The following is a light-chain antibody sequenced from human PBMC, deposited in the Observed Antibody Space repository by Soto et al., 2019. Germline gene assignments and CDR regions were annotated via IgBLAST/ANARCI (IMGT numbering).Light chain of an antibody. CDR1: RNIERW. Sequence: DIQMTQSPSTLSASLGDRVTIPCRASRNIERWLAWYQQKPGRAPKLLISDASTLETGVPSRFSGGGSGTEFPLTISNLQADDFATYYCQHCDTYWAFGPGTRVEVE. V-gene: IGKV1-5*01. CDR2: DAS. J-gene: IGKJ1*01. CDR3: QHCDTYWA.